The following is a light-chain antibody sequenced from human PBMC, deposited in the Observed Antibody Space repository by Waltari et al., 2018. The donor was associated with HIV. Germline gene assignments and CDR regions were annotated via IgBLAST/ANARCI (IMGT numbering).Light chain of an antibody. Sequence: EIVLTQSPATLSLSPGETATLFCRASQSVGTYLAWYQQTPGQAPRLLISDASNRATGIPARFSGSGSGTDFTLTISSLEPEDFAVYYCQQRSDWPPYTFGQGTKLENK. CDR2: DAS. CDR3: QQRSDWPPYT. CDR1: QSVGTY. J-gene: IGKJ2*01. V-gene: IGKV3-11*01.